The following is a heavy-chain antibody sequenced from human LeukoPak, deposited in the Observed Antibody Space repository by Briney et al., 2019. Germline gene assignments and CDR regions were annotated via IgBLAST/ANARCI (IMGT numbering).Heavy chain of an antibody. Sequence: GASVKVSCKASGYTFTGYYMHWVRPAPGQGLEWMGWINPNSGGTNYAQKFQGWVTMTRDTSISTAYMELSRLRSDDTAVYYCARDIGNGEGSGWSNWGQGTLVTVSS. CDR3: ARDIGNGEGSGWSN. CDR2: INPNSGGT. J-gene: IGHJ4*02. CDR1: GYTFTGYY. V-gene: IGHV1-2*04. D-gene: IGHD6-19*01.